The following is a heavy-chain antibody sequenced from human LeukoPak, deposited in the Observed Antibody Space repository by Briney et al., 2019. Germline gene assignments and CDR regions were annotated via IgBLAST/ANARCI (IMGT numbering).Heavy chain of an antibody. CDR2: IYYSGST. Sequence: SETLSLTCTVSGGSISSGGYYWSWIRQHPGKGLEWIGYIYYSGSTYYNPSLKSRVTISVDTSKNQFSLKLSSVTAGDTAVYYCARAMVRGVVDYWGQGTLVTVSS. D-gene: IGHD3-10*01. J-gene: IGHJ4*02. V-gene: IGHV4-31*03. CDR1: GGSISSGGYY. CDR3: ARAMVRGVVDY.